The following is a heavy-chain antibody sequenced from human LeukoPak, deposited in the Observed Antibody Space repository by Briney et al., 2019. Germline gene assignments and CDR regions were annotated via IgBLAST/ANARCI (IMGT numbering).Heavy chain of an antibody. CDR3: AYDSSGYFLDY. CDR1: GYTFTSYY. V-gene: IGHV1-46*01. Sequence: ASVKVSCKASGYTFTSYYMHWVRQAPGPGLQWMGIINPSGGSTSYAQKFQGRVTMTGDTSTSTVYMELSSLRSEDTAVYYCAYDSSGYFLDYWGQGTLVTVSS. J-gene: IGHJ4*02. D-gene: IGHD3-22*01. CDR2: INPSGGST.